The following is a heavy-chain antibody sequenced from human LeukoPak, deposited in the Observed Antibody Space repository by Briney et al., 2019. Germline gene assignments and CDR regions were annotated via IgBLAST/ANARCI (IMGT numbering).Heavy chain of an antibody. D-gene: IGHD3-22*01. CDR2: ISWNSGSI. CDR1: GFTFDDYA. CDR3: AKATTRITMIVPAFDI. V-gene: IGHV3-9*01. J-gene: IGHJ3*02. Sequence: GRSLRLSCAASGFTFDDYAMHWVRQAPGKGLEWVSGISWNSGSIGYVDSVKGRFTISRDNAKNSLYLQMNSLRAEDTALYYCAKATTRITMIVPAFDIWGQGTMVTVSS.